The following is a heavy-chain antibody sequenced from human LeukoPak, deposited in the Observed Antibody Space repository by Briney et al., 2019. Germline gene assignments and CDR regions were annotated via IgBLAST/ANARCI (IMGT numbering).Heavy chain of an antibody. CDR1: GFTFSSYA. CDR2: ISGSGGST. Sequence: PGGSLRLSCAASGFTFSSYAMSWVRQAPGKGLEWVSAISGSGGSTYYADSVKGRFTISRDDSKNTLYLQMNSLRAEDTAVYYCANVPPPQRKGLQWLVREYWGQGTLVTVSS. J-gene: IGHJ4*02. CDR3: ANVPPPQRKGLQWLVREY. V-gene: IGHV3-23*01. D-gene: IGHD6-19*01.